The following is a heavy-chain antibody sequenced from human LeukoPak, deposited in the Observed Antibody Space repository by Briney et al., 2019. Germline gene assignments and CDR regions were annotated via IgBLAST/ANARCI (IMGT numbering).Heavy chain of an antibody. D-gene: IGHD2-2*01. CDR1: EFTFSDYY. Sequence: AGGSLRLSCAASEFTFSDYYMSWIRQAPGKGLEWVSYISSSGSTIYYADSVKGRFTISRDNAKNSLYLQMNSLRADDTAVYYCARGHAAGRAPTIDYWGQGTLVTVSS. J-gene: IGHJ4*02. V-gene: IGHV3-11*01. CDR2: ISSSGSTI. CDR3: ARGHAAGRAPTIDY.